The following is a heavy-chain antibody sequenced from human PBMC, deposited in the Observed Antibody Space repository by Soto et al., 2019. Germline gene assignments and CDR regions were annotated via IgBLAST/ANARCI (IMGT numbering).Heavy chain of an antibody. CDR1: GGTFSSYA. CDR3: ARSLGGWYSSSWGYFDY. Sequence: QVQLVQSGAEVKKPGSSVKVSCKASGGTFSSYAISWVRQAPGQGLEWMGGIIPIFGTANYAQKFQGRVTITADESTSTAYMELSSLRSEDTAVYYCARSLGGWYSSSWGYFDYWGQGTLVTVSS. CDR2: IIPIFGTA. D-gene: IGHD6-13*01. J-gene: IGHJ4*02. V-gene: IGHV1-69*12.